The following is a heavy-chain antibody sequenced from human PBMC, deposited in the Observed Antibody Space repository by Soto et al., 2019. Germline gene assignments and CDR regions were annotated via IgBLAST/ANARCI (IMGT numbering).Heavy chain of an antibody. Sequence: SETLSLTCTVSSGSVSSDSYYWSWIRQPPGKGLECLGYIYHSGSTKYNPSLKSRVTMSVDTSKNQFSLKLTSVTAADTAVYYCARIQGSYLLDFWGQGTLVTVSS. CDR1: SGSVSSDSYY. V-gene: IGHV4-61*01. CDR3: ARIQGSYLLDF. J-gene: IGHJ4*02. CDR2: IYHSGST. D-gene: IGHD1-26*01.